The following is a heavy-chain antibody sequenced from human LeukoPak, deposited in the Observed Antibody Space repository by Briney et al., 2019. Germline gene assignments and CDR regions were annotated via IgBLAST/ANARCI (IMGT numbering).Heavy chain of an antibody. V-gene: IGHV3-30*18. Sequence: PGGSLRLSCAASGFTFSSYGMHWVRQAPGKGLEWVAVISYDGSNKYYADSVKGRFTISRDNSKNTLYLQMNSLRAEDTAVYYCAKSISRGKQQLVPGGRYYYYYYGMDVRGQGTTVTVSS. CDR2: ISYDGSNK. D-gene: IGHD6-13*01. J-gene: IGHJ6*02. CDR3: AKSISRGKQQLVPGGRYYYYYYGMDV. CDR1: GFTFSSYG.